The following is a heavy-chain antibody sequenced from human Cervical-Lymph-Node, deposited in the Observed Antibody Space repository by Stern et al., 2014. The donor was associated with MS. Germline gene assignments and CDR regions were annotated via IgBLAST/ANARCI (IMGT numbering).Heavy chain of an antibody. V-gene: IGHV1-18*01. CDR1: GYTFTNYG. CDR3: AKAGYDLSSGGWLNS. Sequence: QMQLVQSGDEVKKPGASVKISCKASGYTFTNYGISWVRQAPGQGLEWVGWISAYDHRTNHVQKFQGRVTMTIDTSTSTAYMELRSLRSNDAAVYYCAKAGYDLSSGGWLNSWGQGTLVTVSS. CDR2: ISAYDHRT. J-gene: IGHJ5*01. D-gene: IGHD3-3*01.